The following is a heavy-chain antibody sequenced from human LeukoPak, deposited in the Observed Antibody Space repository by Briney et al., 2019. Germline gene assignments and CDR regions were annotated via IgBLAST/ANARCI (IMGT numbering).Heavy chain of an antibody. J-gene: IGHJ4*02. Sequence: SETLSLTCTVSGYSISSGYYWGWIRQPPGKGLEWIGSIYHSGSTYYNPSLKSRVTISVDTSKNQFSLRLNSVTAADTAMYFCVKSGGYGLIDYWGQGTLVTVSS. CDR2: IYHSGST. V-gene: IGHV4-38-2*02. CDR3: VKSGGYGLIDY. D-gene: IGHD1-26*01. CDR1: GYSISSGYY.